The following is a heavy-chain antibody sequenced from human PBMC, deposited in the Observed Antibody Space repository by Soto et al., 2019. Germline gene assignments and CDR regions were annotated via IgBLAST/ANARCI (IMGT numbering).Heavy chain of an antibody. Sequence: ASMKVSCKASGYTFNSHAIHWVRQAPGQRPEWLGWINAGNGNTYYSEKFEGRATFTRDTLATTVNMELTSLTYEDTAVYYCGRDQSGIGYYVDWFDPWGQGTLVTVSS. D-gene: IGHD3-10*02. CDR2: INAGNGNT. V-gene: IGHV1-3*01. CDR3: GRDQSGIGYYVDWFDP. CDR1: GYTFNSHA. J-gene: IGHJ5*02.